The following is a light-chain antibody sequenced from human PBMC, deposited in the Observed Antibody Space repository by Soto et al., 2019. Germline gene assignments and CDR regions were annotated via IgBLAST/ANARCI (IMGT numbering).Light chain of an antibody. J-gene: IGKJ5*01. CDR3: QQTFSTPIN. V-gene: IGKV1-39*01. CDR2: AAS. Sequence: DIQMTQSPSSLSASVGDRVTITCRVSQTVRTYLSWYQQKPGKAPTLLVYAASTLESAVTPRFSGAGSETDFTLTISALQPEDFATYYCQQTFSTPINFGHGTRLE. CDR1: QTVRTY.